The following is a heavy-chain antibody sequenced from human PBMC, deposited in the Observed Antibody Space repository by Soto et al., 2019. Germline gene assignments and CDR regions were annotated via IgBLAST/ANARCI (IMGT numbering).Heavy chain of an antibody. CDR2: INHSGST. D-gene: IGHD6-6*01. CDR1: GDSISSNGYY. Sequence: PSETLSLTCSVSGDSISSNGYYWSWIRQPPGKGLEWIGEINHSGSTNYNPSLKSRVTISVDTSKNQFSLKLSSVTAADTAVYYCARGKSSPGAARWDAFDIWGQGTMVTVSS. J-gene: IGHJ3*02. CDR3: ARGKSSPGAARWDAFDI. V-gene: IGHV4-34*01.